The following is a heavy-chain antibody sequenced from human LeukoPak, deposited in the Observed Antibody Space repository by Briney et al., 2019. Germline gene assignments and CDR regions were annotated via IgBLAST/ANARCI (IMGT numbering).Heavy chain of an antibody. CDR2: INPSGGST. CDR1: GYTFTSYY. J-gene: IGHJ6*02. CDR3: GVGGEVRYFDWFKYYYYYYGMDV. Sequence: ASVKVSCKASGYTFTSYYMHWVRHAPGQGLEWMGIINPSGGSTSYAQKFQGRVTMTRDTSTSTVYMELSSLRSEDTAVYYCGVGGEVRYFDWFKYYYYYYGMDVWGQGTTVTVSS. D-gene: IGHD3-9*01. V-gene: IGHV1-46*01.